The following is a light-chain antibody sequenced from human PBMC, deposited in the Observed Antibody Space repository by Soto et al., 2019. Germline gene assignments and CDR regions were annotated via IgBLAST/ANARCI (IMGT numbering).Light chain of an antibody. J-gene: IGLJ1*01. CDR1: KLGDKY. V-gene: IGLV3-1*01. Sequence: SYELTQPPSVSVSPGQTASITGSGDKLGDKYACWYQQKPGQSPVLVIYQDSKRPSGIPERFSGSNSGNTATPTISGTQAMDEADYSCQAWDSSTYVFGTGTKLTVL. CDR3: QAWDSSTYV. CDR2: QDS.